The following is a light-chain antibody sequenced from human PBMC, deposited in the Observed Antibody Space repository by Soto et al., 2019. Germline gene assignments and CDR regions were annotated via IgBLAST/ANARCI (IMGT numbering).Light chain of an antibody. J-gene: IGLJ1*01. CDR3: QSYDSSLSGSGV. Sequence: QSVLTQPPSVSGAPGQRVTISCTGSSSNNGAGYDVHWYQQLPGTAPKLLIYGNSNRPSGVPDRFSGSKSGTSASLAITGLQAEDEADYYCQSYDSSLSGSGVFGTGTKLTVL. CDR1: SSNNGAGYD. V-gene: IGLV1-40*01. CDR2: GNS.